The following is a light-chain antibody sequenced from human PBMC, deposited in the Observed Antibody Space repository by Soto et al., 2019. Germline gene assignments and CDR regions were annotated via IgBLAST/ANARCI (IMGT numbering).Light chain of an antibody. J-gene: IGKJ4*01. CDR1: QSVSSN. CDR2: GAS. CDR3: QQYNNWPPLT. V-gene: IGKV3-15*01. Sequence: EIVMTQSPATLSVSPGERATFSCRASQSVSSNLAWYQQKPGQAPSLLIYGASTRATGIPARFSGSGSGTDFNLTISSLQSEDFAVYYCQQYNNWPPLTFGGGTKVEIK.